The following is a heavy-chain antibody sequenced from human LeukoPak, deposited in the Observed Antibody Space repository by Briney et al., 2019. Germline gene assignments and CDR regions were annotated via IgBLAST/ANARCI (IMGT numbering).Heavy chain of an antibody. V-gene: IGHV3-74*01. Sequence: GGSLRLSCAASGFTFSSYWMHWVRQAPGKGLVWVSRINSDGSSTSYADSVKGRFTIPRDNAKNTLYLQMNSLRAEDTAVYYCARDRTYCSGGTCYFWFDPWGQGTLVTVSS. CDR2: INSDGSST. D-gene: IGHD2-15*01. J-gene: IGHJ5*02. CDR1: GFTFSSYW. CDR3: ARDRTYCSGGTCYFWFDP.